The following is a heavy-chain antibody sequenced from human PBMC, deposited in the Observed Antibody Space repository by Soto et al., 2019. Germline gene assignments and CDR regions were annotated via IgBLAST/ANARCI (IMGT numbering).Heavy chain of an antibody. CDR2: ISSSSSYI. CDR1: GFTFSSYS. Sequence: PGGSLRLSCAASGFTFSSYSMNWVRQAPGKGLEWVSSISSSSSYIYYADSVKGRFTISRDNAKNSLYLQMNSLRAEDTAVYYCARDQTHYSSPKEPYYFDYWCQGTLLTVSS. CDR3: ARDQTHYSSPKEPYYFDY. J-gene: IGHJ4*02. V-gene: IGHV3-21*01. D-gene: IGHD6-19*01.